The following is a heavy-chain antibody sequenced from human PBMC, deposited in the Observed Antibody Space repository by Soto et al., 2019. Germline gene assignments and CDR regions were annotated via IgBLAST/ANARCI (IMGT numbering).Heavy chain of an antibody. J-gene: IGHJ6*02. CDR3: ARLFRFLGWDYYYYGMDL. CDR2: IYYSGST. CDR1: GGSISSSSYY. V-gene: IGHV4-39*01. D-gene: IGHD3-3*01. Sequence: SETLSLTCTVSGGSISSSSYYWGWIRQPPGKGLEWIGSIYYSGSTYYNPSLTSRVTISVDTSKNQFSLKLSSVAAPATALCDCARLFRFLGWDYYYYGMDLWGRGNTV.